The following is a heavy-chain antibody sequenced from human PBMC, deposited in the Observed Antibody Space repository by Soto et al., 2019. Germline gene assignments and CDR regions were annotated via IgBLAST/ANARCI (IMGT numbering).Heavy chain of an antibody. Sequence: SETLSLTCAVYGGSFSGYYWSWIRQPPGKGLEWIGEINHSGSTNYNPSLKSRVTISVDTSKNQFSLKLSSVTAADTAVYYCARAIGDYWGQGTLVTVSS. CDR3: ARAIGDY. V-gene: IGHV4-34*01. CDR2: INHSGST. CDR1: GGSFSGYY. D-gene: IGHD3-22*01. J-gene: IGHJ4*02.